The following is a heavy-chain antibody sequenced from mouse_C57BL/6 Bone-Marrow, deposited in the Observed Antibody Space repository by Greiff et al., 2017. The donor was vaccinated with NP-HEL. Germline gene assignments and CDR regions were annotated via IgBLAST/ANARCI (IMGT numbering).Heavy chain of an antibody. V-gene: IGHV5-2*01. CDR1: DYEFPSPD. CDR3: ARHNYDGSSYWYFDV. CDR2: INSDGGST. Sequence: EVQLVESGGGLVQPGESLELSCESNDYEFPSPDLSWVRQTPEKRLELVAAINSDGGSTYYPDTMERRFLISRDTTKKTLYLQMSSLRSEYTAFDNCARHNYDGSSYWYFDVWGTGTTVTVSS. D-gene: IGHD1-1*01. J-gene: IGHJ1*03.